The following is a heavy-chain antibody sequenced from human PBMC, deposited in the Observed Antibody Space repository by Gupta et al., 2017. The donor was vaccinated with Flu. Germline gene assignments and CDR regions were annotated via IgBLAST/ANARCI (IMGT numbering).Heavy chain of an antibody. CDR1: GYTFTSYY. CDR2: INPSGGST. CDR3: AREILGERVVPAAMGSSGMDV. J-gene: IGHJ6*02. V-gene: IGHV1-46*01. D-gene: IGHD2-2*01. Sequence: QVQLVQSGAEVKKPGASVKVSCKASGYTFTSYYMHWVRQAPGQGLEWMGIINPSGGSTSYAQKFQGRVTMTRDTSTSTVYMELSSLRSEDTAVYYCAREILGERVVPAAMGSSGMDVWGQGTTVTVSS.